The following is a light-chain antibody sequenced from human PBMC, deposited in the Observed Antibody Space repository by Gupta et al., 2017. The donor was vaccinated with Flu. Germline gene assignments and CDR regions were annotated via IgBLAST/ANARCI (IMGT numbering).Light chain of an antibody. Sequence: DIHMTQSPSSLSAYVGDSVTITCRASQEINNWLAWYQQKPGKVPKLLIYKASTLQDGVPSRFSGSVSGAEFTLTITSLQPDDFATYSCQQYHLYPHTFGRGTKLEF. J-gene: IGKJ2*01. CDR2: KAS. CDR1: QEINNW. CDR3: QQYHLYPHT. V-gene: IGKV1-5*03.